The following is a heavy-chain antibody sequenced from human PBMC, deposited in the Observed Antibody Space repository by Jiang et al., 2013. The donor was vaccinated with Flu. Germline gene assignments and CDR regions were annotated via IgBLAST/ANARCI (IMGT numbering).Heavy chain of an antibody. V-gene: IGHV4-28*01. CDR2: IYYSGST. CDR3: ARITVGNWYFDL. CDR1: GYSISSSNW. J-gene: IGHJ2*01. D-gene: IGHD4-23*01. Sequence: GSGLVKPSDTLSLTCAVSGYSISSSNWWGWIRQPPGKGLEWIGYIYYSGSTYYSPSLKSRLTMSVDTSKNQFSLKLSSVTAVDTAVYYCARITVGNWYFDLWGRGTLVTVSS.